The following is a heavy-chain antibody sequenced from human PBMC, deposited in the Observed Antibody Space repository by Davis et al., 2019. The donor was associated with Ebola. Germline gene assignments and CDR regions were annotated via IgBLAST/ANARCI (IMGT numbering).Heavy chain of an antibody. CDR1: GYTFTSYG. CDR2: ISAYNGNT. Sequence: ASVKVSCKASGYTFTSYGISWVRQAPGQGLEWMGWISAYNGNTNYAQKLQGRVTMTTDTSTSTAYMELRSLRSDDTAVYYCAGAGIAVAEGWGNWFDPWGQGTLVTVSS. V-gene: IGHV1-18*01. J-gene: IGHJ5*02. D-gene: IGHD6-19*01. CDR3: AGAGIAVAEGWGNWFDP.